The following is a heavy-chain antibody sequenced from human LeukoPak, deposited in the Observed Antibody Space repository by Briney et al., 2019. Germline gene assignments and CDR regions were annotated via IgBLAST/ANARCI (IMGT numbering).Heavy chain of an antibody. CDR2: TNEHGTII. V-gene: IGHV3-74*01. Sequence: GGSLRLSCAASGFSFSNYWFHWVRQAPGEGLVWVSRTNEHGTIINYADSVKGRFTISRDNSKNTLYLQMNSLRAEDTAVYYCARYTYVSDYFDYWGQGTLVTVSS. D-gene: IGHD5-18*01. CDR3: ARYTYVSDYFDY. J-gene: IGHJ4*02. CDR1: GFSFSNYW.